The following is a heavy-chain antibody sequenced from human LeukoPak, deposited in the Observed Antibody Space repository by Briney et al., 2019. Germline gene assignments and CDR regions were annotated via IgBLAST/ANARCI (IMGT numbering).Heavy chain of an antibody. D-gene: IGHD2-2*01. J-gene: IGHJ3*02. CDR1: GFTFSSYW. CDR2: ISWNSGSI. V-gene: IGHV3-9*01. Sequence: SGGSLRLSCAASGFTFSSYWMHWVRQAPGKGLEWVSGISWNSGSIGYADSVKGRFTISRDNAKNSLYLQMNSLRAEDTALYYCAKLGSSSNIWGQGTMVTVSS. CDR3: AKLGSSSNI.